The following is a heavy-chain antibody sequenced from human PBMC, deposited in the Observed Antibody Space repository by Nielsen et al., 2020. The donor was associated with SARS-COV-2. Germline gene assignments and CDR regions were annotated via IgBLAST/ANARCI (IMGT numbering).Heavy chain of an antibody. Sequence: WVRQAPGQGLEWMGRINPNSGGTNYAQKFQGRVTMTRDTSISTVYMELSRLRSDDTAVYYCARDGSYGYVDYWGQGTLVTVSS. V-gene: IGHV1-2*06. D-gene: IGHD5-18*01. CDR3: ARDGSYGYVDY. CDR2: INPNSGGT. J-gene: IGHJ4*02.